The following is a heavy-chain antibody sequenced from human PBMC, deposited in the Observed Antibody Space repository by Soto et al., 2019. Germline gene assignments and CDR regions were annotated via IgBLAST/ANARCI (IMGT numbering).Heavy chain of an antibody. J-gene: IGHJ1*01. D-gene: IGHD6-19*01. Sequence: PSETLSLTCTVSGGSISSSSYYWGWIRQPPRKGLERIGSIYYSGSTYYNPPLKRLVTISLDTSKNQFSLKLCSVTAADTAVYFCARHSLGQWLELAEYFQHSGQGTLVTASS. V-gene: IGHV4-39*01. CDR1: GGSISSSSYY. CDR2: IYYSGST. CDR3: ARHSLGQWLELAEYFQH.